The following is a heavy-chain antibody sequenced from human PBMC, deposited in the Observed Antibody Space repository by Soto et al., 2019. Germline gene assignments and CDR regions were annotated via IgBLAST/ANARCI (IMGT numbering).Heavy chain of an antibody. V-gene: IGHV3-7*01. Sequence: EVQLVESGGGLVQPGGSLRLSCVVSGFTFSSYWMTWVRQAPGKGLEWVANIKQDGSEKYYVDSVRGRFTMSRDNAKNSLYLQMNSLRAEDTAVYYCARVVGATQMDFDYWGQGTLVTVSS. CDR2: IKQDGSEK. CDR3: ARVVGATQMDFDY. CDR1: GFTFSSYW. J-gene: IGHJ4*02. D-gene: IGHD1-26*01.